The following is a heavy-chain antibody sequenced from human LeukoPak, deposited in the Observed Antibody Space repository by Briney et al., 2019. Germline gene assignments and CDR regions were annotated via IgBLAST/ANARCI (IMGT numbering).Heavy chain of an antibody. CDR1: GFTLSTNA. CDR3: ARKNYSPFDY. J-gene: IGHJ4*02. D-gene: IGHD5-18*01. V-gene: IGHV3-23*01. CDR2: ISGSGAST. Sequence: GGSLRLSCLTSGFTLSTNAMSWVRQAPGKGLEWISGISGSGASTYYADSVKGRFTISRDDSRNTLYLQMNSLRGDDTAVYYCARKNYSPFDYWGQGTLVTVSS.